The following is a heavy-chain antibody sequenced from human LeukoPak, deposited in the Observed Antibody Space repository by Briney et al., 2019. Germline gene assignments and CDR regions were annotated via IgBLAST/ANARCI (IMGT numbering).Heavy chain of an antibody. CDR1: GYTFTGYY. J-gene: IGHJ4*02. V-gene: IGHV1-2*02. Sequence: ASVKVSCKASGYTFTGYYMHWVRQAPGQGLEWMGWINPNSGGTNYAQKFQGRVTMTRDTSISTAYMELSRLRSDDTAVYYCARALGGLRYFDWLLPPYFDYWGQGSLVTVSS. CDR3: ARALGGLRYFDWLLPPYFDY. D-gene: IGHD3-9*01. CDR2: INPNSGGT.